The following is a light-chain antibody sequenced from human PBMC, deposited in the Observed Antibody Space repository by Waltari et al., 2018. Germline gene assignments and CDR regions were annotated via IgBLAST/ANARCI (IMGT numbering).Light chain of an antibody. CDR1: QSISSY. CDR2: AAS. V-gene: IGKV1-39*01. Sequence: DIQMNQSPSSLSAYVGDRVTITCLASQSISSYLNWYQQKPGKAPKLLIYAASSLQSGVPSRFSGSGSGTDFTLTISSLQPEDFATYYCQQSYSTLITFGQGTRLEIK. J-gene: IGKJ5*01. CDR3: QQSYSTLIT.